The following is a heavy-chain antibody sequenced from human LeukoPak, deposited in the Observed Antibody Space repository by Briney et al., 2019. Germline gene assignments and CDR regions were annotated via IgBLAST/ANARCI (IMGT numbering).Heavy chain of an antibody. V-gene: IGHV4-59*01. Sequence: PSETLSLTCAVYGGSFSGYYWSWIRQPPGKGLEWIGYIYYSGSTNYNPSLKSRVTISVDTSKNQFSLKLTSVTAADTAVYYCARDLGDFDYWGQGTLVTVSS. CDR2: IYYSGST. J-gene: IGHJ4*02. CDR3: ARDLGDFDY. CDR1: GGSFSGYY. D-gene: IGHD7-27*01.